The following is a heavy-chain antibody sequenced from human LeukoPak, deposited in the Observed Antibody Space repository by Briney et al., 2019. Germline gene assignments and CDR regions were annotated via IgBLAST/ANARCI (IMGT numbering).Heavy chain of an antibody. CDR1: GYTFTGYY. D-gene: IGHD3-10*01. J-gene: IGHJ4*02. V-gene: IGHV1-2*02. Sequence: ASVKVSCKASGYTFTGYYMHWVRQAPGQGLEWVGWINPNSGGTNYAQKFQGRVTMTRDTSISTAYMELSRLRSDDTAVYYCARSRGRKVTPFDYWGQGILVTVSS. CDR2: INPNSGGT. CDR3: ARSRGRKVTPFDY.